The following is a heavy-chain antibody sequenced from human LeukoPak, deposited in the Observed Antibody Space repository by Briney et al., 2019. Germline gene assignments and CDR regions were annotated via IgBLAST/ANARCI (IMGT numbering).Heavy chain of an antibody. CDR2: ISGSSGTT. V-gene: IGHV3-23*01. J-gene: IGHJ4*02. CDR1: GFTFTSYA. Sequence: PGGSLRLSCAASGFTFTSYAMNWVRQTPGKGLEWVSGISGSSGTTYYADSVKGRFTISRDNSKNTLYLQTNSLRAEDTAVYHCAKGRGGSGYWASDYWGRGTLVTVSS. D-gene: IGHD3-22*01. CDR3: AKGRGGSGYWASDY.